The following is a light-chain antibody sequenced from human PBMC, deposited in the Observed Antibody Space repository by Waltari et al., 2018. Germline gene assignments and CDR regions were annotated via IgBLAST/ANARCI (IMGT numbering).Light chain of an antibody. CDR2: KAS. V-gene: IGKV1-5*03. J-gene: IGKJ1*01. CDR1: QNIKYW. CDR3: QQYNSFPWT. Sequence: DIQMTQSPSTLSASVGDRVTITCRASQNIKYWLAWYQQKPGKAPNLLIYKASSLESGVPSRFSGSGSVTEFSLTISSLQPGDFATYYCQQYNSFPWTFGQGTKVEIK.